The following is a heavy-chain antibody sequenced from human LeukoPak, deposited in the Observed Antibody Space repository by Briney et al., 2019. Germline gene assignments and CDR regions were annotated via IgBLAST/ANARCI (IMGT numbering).Heavy chain of an antibody. CDR2: ISYDGSNK. J-gene: IGHJ4*02. Sequence: GGSLRLSCAASGFTFSSYGMHWVRQAPGKGLEWVAVISYDGSNKYYADSVKGRFTISRDNSKNTLYLQMNSLRAEDTAVYYCAKDRSGKYSSSSAFDYWGQGTLVTVSS. CDR3: AKDRSGKYSSSSAFDY. CDR1: GFTFSSYG. V-gene: IGHV3-30*18. D-gene: IGHD6-6*01.